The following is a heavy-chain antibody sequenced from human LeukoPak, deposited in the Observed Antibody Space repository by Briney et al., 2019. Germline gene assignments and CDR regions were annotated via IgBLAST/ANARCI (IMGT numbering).Heavy chain of an antibody. V-gene: IGHV4-38-2*02. CDR1: YYSISRGHY. CDR3: AREANVLERFGELSN. Sequence: SETLSLTCTVSYYSISRGHYWAWIRQPPGKGLEWIGSFYKDGSSNYNPSLKSRVTIPVDTSKNQFSLNLRSVTAADTAMYYCAREANVLERFGELSNWGQGTLVTVSS. J-gene: IGHJ4*02. D-gene: IGHD3-16*01. CDR2: FYKDGSS.